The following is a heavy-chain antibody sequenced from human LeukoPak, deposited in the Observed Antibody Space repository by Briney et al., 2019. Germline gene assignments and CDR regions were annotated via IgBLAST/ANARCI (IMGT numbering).Heavy chain of an antibody. D-gene: IGHD3-9*01. Sequence: SQTLSLTCTVSGVSISSGDYYWSWIRQPPGKGLEWIGYIYYSGSTYYNPSLKSRVTISVDTSKNQFSLKLSSVTAADTAVYYCARGGYDILTGYSFGAFDIWGQGTMVTVSS. V-gene: IGHV4-30-4*01. J-gene: IGHJ3*02. CDR3: ARGGYDILTGYSFGAFDI. CDR2: IYYSGST. CDR1: GVSISSGDYY.